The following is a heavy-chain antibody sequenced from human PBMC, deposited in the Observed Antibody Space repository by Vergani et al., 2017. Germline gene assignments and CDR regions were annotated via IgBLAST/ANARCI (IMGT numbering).Heavy chain of an antibody. D-gene: IGHD3-22*01. CDR2: IKSKTDGGTT. Sequence: EVQLVESGGGLVKPGGSLRLSCAASGFTFSNAWMSWVRQAPGKGLEWVGRIKSKTDGGTTDYAAPVKGRFTISRDESKNTLYLQMNSLKTEDTAVYYCTTDPYYYDSSGLPSDIWGQGTMVTVSS. CDR1: GFTFSNAW. V-gene: IGHV3-15*01. J-gene: IGHJ3*02. CDR3: TTDPYYYDSSGLPSDI.